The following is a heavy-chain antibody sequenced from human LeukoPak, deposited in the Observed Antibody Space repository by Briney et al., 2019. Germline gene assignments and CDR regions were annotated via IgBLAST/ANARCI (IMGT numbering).Heavy chain of an antibody. CDR2: IYYSGST. CDR3: ARHVRSSSWAFDY. V-gene: IGHV4-39*01. CDR1: GGSISSSSYY. Sequence: SETLSLTCTVSGGSISSSSYYWGWIRQPPGKGLEWIGSIYYSGSTYYNPSLKSRFTISVDTSKNQFSLTLSSVTAADTAVYYCARHVRSSSWAFDYWGQGTLVTVSS. J-gene: IGHJ4*02. D-gene: IGHD6-13*01.